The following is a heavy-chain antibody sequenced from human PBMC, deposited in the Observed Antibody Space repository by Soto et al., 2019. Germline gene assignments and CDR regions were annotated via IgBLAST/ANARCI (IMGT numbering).Heavy chain of an antibody. CDR1: GGTFSSYA. CDR3: AGGGYCCDSRPGGDYYYYGMDV. V-gene: IGHV1-69*01. D-gene: IGHD3-22*01. Sequence: QVQLVQSGAEVKKPGSSVKVSCKASGGTFSSYAISWVRQAPGQGLEWMGGIIPIFGTANYAQKFQGRVKFPAEESLSTASIELGGLGDGEPGVYYCAGGGYCCDSRPGGDYYYYGMDVWGQGTTVTVSS. CDR2: IIPIFGTA. J-gene: IGHJ6*02.